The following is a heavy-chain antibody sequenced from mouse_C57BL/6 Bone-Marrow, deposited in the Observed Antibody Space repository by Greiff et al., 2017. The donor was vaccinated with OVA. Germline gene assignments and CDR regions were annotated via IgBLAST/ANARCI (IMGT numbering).Heavy chain of an antibody. J-gene: IGHJ2*01. CDR1: GYTFTSYG. CDR2: IYPRSGNT. CDR3: ARPVYYGSSLFDY. D-gene: IGHD1-1*01. Sequence: VMLVESGAELARPGASVKLSCKASGYTFTSYGISWVKQRTGQGLEWIGEIYPRSGNTYYNEKFKGKATLTADTSSSTAYMELRSLTSEDSAVYFCARPVYYGSSLFDYWGQGTTLTVSS. V-gene: IGHV1-81*01.